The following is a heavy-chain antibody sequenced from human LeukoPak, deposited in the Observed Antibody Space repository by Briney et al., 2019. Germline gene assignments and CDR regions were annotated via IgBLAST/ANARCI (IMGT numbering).Heavy chain of an antibody. J-gene: IGHJ6*03. CDR1: GGSISSGSYY. CDR2: VYSSGST. D-gene: IGHD3-10*01. Sequence: PSETLSLPCTVSGGSISSGSYYWGWIPQPAGKVLEWIGRVYSSGSTDYNHSLKSRLSISVDTSKIQFSLKLSSVTAADTAVYFCARQLYVSGSYYAPMDVWGKGTTVTISS. CDR3: ARQLYVSGSYYAPMDV. V-gene: IGHV4-61*02.